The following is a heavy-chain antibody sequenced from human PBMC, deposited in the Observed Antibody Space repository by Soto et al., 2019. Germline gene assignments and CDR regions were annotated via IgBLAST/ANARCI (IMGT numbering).Heavy chain of an antibody. CDR3: SRGDATKIVVTTYYGMDV. J-gene: IGHJ6*02. CDR2: IIPVFGTA. CDR1: GGTLRNYG. Sequence: QVQLVQSGAEVKKPGSSVRVSCKASGGTLRNYGISWVRQAPGQGLEWMGGIIPVFGTANYEQKFQGRVTITADESTSTVYMDVTSLRSEDTAVYYCSRGDATKIVVTTYYGMDVWGQGTTVTVSS. V-gene: IGHV1-69*12. D-gene: IGHD4-17*01.